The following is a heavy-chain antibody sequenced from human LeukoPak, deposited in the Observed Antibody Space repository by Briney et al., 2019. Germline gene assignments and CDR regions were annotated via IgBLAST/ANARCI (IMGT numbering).Heavy chain of an antibody. CDR3: ARDGKSMVRGVILSFDY. Sequence: PSRSLRLSCAASGFTFDDYAMHWVRQAPGKGLEWVSGISWNSGSIGYADSVKGRFTISRDNAKNSLYLQMNSLRAEDMALYYCARDGKSMVRGVILSFDYWGQGTLVTVSS. J-gene: IGHJ4*02. V-gene: IGHV3-9*03. CDR1: GFTFDDYA. D-gene: IGHD3-10*01. CDR2: ISWNSGSI.